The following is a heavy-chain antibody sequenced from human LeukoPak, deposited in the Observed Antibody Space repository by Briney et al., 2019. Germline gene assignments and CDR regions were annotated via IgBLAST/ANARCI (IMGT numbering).Heavy chain of an antibody. CDR1: GFTFSSYA. D-gene: IGHD3-10*01. Sequence: GGSLRLSCAASGFTFSSYAMHWVRQAPGKGLEWVAVISYDGSNKYYADSVKGRFTISRDNSKNTLYLQMNSLRAEDTAVYYCARAKYGSGSLSAFDIWGQGTMVTVSS. V-gene: IGHV3-30-3*01. CDR3: ARAKYGSGSLSAFDI. J-gene: IGHJ3*02. CDR2: ISYDGSNK.